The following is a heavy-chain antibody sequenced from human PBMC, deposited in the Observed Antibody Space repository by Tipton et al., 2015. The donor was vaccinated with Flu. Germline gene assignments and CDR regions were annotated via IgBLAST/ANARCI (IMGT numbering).Heavy chain of an antibody. D-gene: IGHD6-13*01. J-gene: IGHJ2*01. CDR3: ARSARIAAGYWYFDP. CDR2: IYTSGST. V-gene: IGHV4-4*07. CDR1: GGSISSYY. Sequence: TLSLTCTVSGGSISSYYWSWIRQPAGKGLEWIGRIYTSGSTNYNPSLKSRVTISVDTSKNQFSLKLSSVTAADTAVYYCARSARIAAGYWYFDPWGRGTLVTVSS.